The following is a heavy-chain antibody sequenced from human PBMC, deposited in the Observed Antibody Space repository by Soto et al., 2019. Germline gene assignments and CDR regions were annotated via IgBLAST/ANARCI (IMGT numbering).Heavy chain of an antibody. CDR3: ARARIQLWLVRGFGWFDR. CDR2: IYYSGST. Sequence: QVQLQESGPGLVKPSETLSLTCTVSGGSVSSGSYYWSWIRQPPGKGLEWIGYIYYSGSTNYHPSLKSRVTIAVDTSKNQFALKLSSVTAADTAVYYCARARIQLWLVRGFGWFDRWGQGTLVTVSS. CDR1: GGSVSSGSYY. V-gene: IGHV4-61*01. D-gene: IGHD5-18*01. J-gene: IGHJ5*02.